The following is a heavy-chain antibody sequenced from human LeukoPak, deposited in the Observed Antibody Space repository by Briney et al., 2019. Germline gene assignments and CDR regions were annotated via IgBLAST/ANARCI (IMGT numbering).Heavy chain of an antibody. D-gene: IGHD3-22*01. J-gene: IGHJ4*02. CDR3: ARGRSSGYDSYYYFDY. Sequence: PGGSLRLSCAASGFTFSSYWMSWVRQAPGKGLEWVANIKQDGSEKYYVDSVKGRFTISRDNAKNSLYLQMNSLRAEDTAVYYCARGRSSGYDSYYYFDYWGQGTLVTVSS. CDR1: GFTFSSYW. V-gene: IGHV3-7*03. CDR2: IKQDGSEK.